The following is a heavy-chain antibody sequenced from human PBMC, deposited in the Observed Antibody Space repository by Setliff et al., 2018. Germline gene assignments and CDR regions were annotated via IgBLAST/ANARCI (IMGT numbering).Heavy chain of an antibody. CDR2: IRSKANSYAT. Sequence: PGGSLRLSCAASGVTLSGSTIHWVRQASGKGLEWVARIRSKANSYATTYAASVEGRFTISRDDSKNTLYLQMNSLKTEDTAVYYCTTDSGSYGYNYFDYWGQGTLVTVSS. CDR3: TTDSGSYGYNYFDY. V-gene: IGHV3-73*01. CDR1: GVTLSGST. J-gene: IGHJ4*02. D-gene: IGHD3-16*01.